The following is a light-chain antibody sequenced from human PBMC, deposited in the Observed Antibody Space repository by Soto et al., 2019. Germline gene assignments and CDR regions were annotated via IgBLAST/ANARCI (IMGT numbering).Light chain of an antibody. J-gene: IGLJ1*01. CDR3: SSYAGSNNYV. V-gene: IGLV1-44*01. CDR1: GSNIGSNT. Sequence: QSVLTQPPSASGTPGQRVTISCSGSGSNIGSNTVNWYQQLPGTAPKLLIYSNDQRPSGVPDRFSGSKSGTSASLAISGLQSEDEADYYCSSYAGSNNYVFGTGTKVTVL. CDR2: SND.